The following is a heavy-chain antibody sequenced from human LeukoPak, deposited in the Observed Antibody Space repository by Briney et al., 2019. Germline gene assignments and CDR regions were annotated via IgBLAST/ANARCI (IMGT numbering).Heavy chain of an antibody. CDR2: ISSSSSTI. J-gene: IGHJ6*02. D-gene: IGHD5-18*01. CDR3: AREDTAMWGYYYGMDV. CDR1: GFTFSSYS. Sequence: PGGSLRLSCAASGFTFSSYSMNWVRQAPGKRLEWVSYISSSSSTIYYADSVKGRFTISRDNAKNSLYLQMNSLRAEDTAVYYCAREDTAMWGYYYGMDVWGQGTTVTVSS. V-gene: IGHV3-48*04.